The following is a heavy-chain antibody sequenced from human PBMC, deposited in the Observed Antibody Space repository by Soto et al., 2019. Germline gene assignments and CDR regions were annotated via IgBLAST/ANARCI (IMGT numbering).Heavy chain of an antibody. CDR2: ISAYNGNT. V-gene: IGHV1-18*03. D-gene: IGHD3-3*01. CDR3: AREGGAVQAVPYYDFWSGYYTEFDY. CDR1: GYTFTSYG. Sequence: QVQLVQSGAEVKKPGASVKVSCKASGYTFTSYGISWVRQAPGQGLEWMGWISAYNGNTNYAQKLQGRVTMNTHTSTSTAYMELRSLRSDDMAVYYCAREGGAVQAVPYYDFWSGYYTEFDYWGKGTLVTVSS. J-gene: IGHJ4*02.